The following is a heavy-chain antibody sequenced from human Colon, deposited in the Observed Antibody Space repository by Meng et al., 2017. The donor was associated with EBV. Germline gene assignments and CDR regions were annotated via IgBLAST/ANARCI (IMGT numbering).Heavy chain of an antibody. V-gene: IGHV4-30-4*01. J-gene: IGHJ4*02. Sequence: LHEPLPLRVVSSQTPLLTCPVSAGSMSSGNYYWSWIRQPPGKGLECIGYIHHSGSANSNPSLKSRVSISVETPKNQFSLNLNSMTAAATAVYYCASFDHIPRRNYFDYWGQGTLVTVSS. CDR2: IHHSGSA. CDR3: ASFDHIPRRNYFDY. CDR1: AGSMSSGNYY. D-gene: IGHD2-21*01.